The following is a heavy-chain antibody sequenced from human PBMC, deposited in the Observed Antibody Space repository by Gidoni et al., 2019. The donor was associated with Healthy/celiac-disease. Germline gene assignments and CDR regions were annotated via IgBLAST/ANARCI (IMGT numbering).Heavy chain of an antibody. CDR2: IWYDGSNK. J-gene: IGHJ4*02. CDR3: AREGEEVDTAMPSAFDY. V-gene: IGHV3-33*01. D-gene: IGHD5-18*01. Sequence: QVQLVESGGGVVQPGRSLRLSCAASGFTFSSYGMHWVRQAPGKGLEWVAVIWYDGSNKYYADSVKGRFTISRDNSKNTLYLQMNSLRAEDTAVYYCAREGEEVDTAMPSAFDYWGQGTLVTVSS. CDR1: GFTFSSYG.